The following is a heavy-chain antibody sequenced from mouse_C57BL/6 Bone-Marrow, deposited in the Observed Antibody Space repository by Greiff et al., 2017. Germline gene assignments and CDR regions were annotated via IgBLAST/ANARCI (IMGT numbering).Heavy chain of an antibody. J-gene: IGHJ4*01. CDR3: ARFYYSNYDYAMDY. V-gene: IGHV7-3*01. CDR2: IRNKANGYTT. D-gene: IGHD2-5*01. Sequence: EVKLVESGGGLVQPGGSLSLSCAASGFTFTDYYMSWVRQPPGKALEWLGFIRNKANGYTTEYSASVKGRFTISRGNSQSILYLQMNALRAEDSATYYCARFYYSNYDYAMDYWGQGTSVTVSS. CDR1: GFTFTDYY.